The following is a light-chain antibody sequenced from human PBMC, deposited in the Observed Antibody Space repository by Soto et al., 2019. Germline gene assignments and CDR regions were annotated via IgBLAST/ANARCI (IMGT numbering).Light chain of an antibody. V-gene: IGKV1-5*03. J-gene: IGKJ1*01. CDR3: QQYDTYPLT. CDR2: KSS. CDR1: QSINSW. Sequence: DIQMTQTPATLSASVGDRLIITCRASQSINSWLAWYQQRPGKAPKLLIYKSSSLESGVPPRFSGSASGTEFTLTISSLHPDDFATYYCQQYDTYPLTFGQGTKVEIK.